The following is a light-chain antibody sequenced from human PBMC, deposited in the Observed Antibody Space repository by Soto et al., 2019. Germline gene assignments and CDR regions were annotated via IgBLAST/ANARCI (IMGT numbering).Light chain of an antibody. CDR3: QSYDSSLSGLV. V-gene: IGLV1-40*01. J-gene: IGLJ3*02. CDR1: SSNIGRGYD. CDR2: GNS. Sequence: QSVLTQPPSASGAPGQRVTISCTGSSSNIGRGYDVHWYQQLPGTAPKLLIYGNSNRPSGVPDRFSGSKSGTSASLAITGLQAEDEADYYCQSYDSSLSGLVFGRGTKLTVL.